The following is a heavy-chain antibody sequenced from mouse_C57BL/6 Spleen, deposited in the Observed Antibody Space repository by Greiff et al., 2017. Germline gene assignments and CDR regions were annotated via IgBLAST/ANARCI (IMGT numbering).Heavy chain of an antibody. J-gene: IGHJ4*01. Sequence: QVQLQQPGTALVKPGASVKLSCKASGYTFTSYWLHWVKQRPGQGLEWIGTINPSNGGTNFNEKFKSKATLTVDKSSRTAYMQLSSLPSEDSAVYYCARDDYDGVRMDYWRQGTSVTVSS. V-gene: IGHV1-53*01. CDR2: INPSNGGT. CDR1: GYTFTSYW. CDR3: ARDDYDGVRMDY. D-gene: IGHD2-4*01.